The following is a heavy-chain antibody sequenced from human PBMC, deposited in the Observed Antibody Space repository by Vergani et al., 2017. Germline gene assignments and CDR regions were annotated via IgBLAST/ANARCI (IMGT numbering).Heavy chain of an antibody. D-gene: IGHD3-3*01. CDR1: GAAIKDFY. V-gene: IGHV4-59*01. J-gene: IGHJ6*03. CDR3: ARVAVSTIFGVVPHMDV. CDR2: VYYTGST. Sequence: QVQLQESGPGLVKPSETLSLTCTVSGAAIKDFYWSWFRQPPGKGLEWIGYVYYTGSTTYNPSLKSRVTISVDTSNNQFSLRMTSLTAADTAVYYCARVAVSTIFGVVPHMDVWGKGTTVTVSS.